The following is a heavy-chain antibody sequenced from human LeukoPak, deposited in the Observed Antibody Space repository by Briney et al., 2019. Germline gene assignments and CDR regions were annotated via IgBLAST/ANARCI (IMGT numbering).Heavy chain of an antibody. Sequence: GGSLRLSCAASGFTFRSYAMSWVRQAPGKGLEWVSAISGSGGTTYYADSVKGRFTISRDNSKNTLYLQKNSLRADDTAIYYCAKSMTLQWRGFFDLWGRGTHVTVSS. V-gene: IGHV3-23*01. CDR2: ISGSGGTT. D-gene: IGHD6-19*01. CDR1: GFTFRSYA. CDR3: AKSMTLQWRGFFDL. J-gene: IGHJ2*01.